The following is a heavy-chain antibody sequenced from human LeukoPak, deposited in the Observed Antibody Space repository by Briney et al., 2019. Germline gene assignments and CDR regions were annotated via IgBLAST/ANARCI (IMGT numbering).Heavy chain of an antibody. Sequence: ASVKVSCKASGYTFTGYYMHWVRQAPGQGLEWIGWINPNSGGTNYAQKFQGRVTMTRDTSISTAYMELSRLRSDDTAVYYCARDNCSGGSCYRYFDYWGQGTLVTVSS. V-gene: IGHV1-2*02. CDR2: INPNSGGT. J-gene: IGHJ4*02. CDR1: GYTFTGYY. D-gene: IGHD2-15*01. CDR3: ARDNCSGGSCYRYFDY.